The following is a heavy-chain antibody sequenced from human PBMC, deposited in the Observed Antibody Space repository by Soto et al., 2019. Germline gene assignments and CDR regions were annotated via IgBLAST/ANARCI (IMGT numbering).Heavy chain of an antibody. J-gene: IGHJ1*01. CDR1: GFTFSSYW. D-gene: IGHD2-8*01. V-gene: IGHV3-7*01. CDR2: INQDGSEK. Sequence: PGGSLRLSCAVSGFTFSSYWMSWVRQTPGKGLEWVANINQDGSEKYYVDSVKGRFTISRDNAKNSLYLQMNSLRAEDTAVYYCARELMVGPAEYFQHRGQGTLVTVSS. CDR3: ARELMVGPAEYFQH.